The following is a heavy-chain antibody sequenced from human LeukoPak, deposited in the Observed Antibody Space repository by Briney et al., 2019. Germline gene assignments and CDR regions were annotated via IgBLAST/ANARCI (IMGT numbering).Heavy chain of an antibody. D-gene: IGHD3-3*01. CDR1: GFTFSSYS. J-gene: IGHJ4*02. Sequence: GGSLRLSCAASGFTFSSYSMNWVRQAPGKGLEWVSSISSSSSYIYYADSVKGRFTISRDNAKNSLYLQMNSLRAEDTAVYYCAKSSGYDFLAFDYWGQGTLVTVSS. CDR2: ISSSSSYI. CDR3: AKSSGYDFLAFDY. V-gene: IGHV3-21*04.